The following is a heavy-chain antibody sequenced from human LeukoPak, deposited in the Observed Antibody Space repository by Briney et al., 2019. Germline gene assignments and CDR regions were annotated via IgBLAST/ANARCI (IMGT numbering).Heavy chain of an antibody. Sequence: SETLSLTCTVSGGSISNGGYYWSWIRQPPGKGLEWIGSIYYNPSLKSRVTISVDTSKNQFSLKLSSVTAADTAVYYCARRPGPLDYWGQGTLVTVSS. D-gene: IGHD1-14*01. CDR1: GGSISNGGYY. J-gene: IGHJ4*02. CDR3: ARRPGPLDY. CDR2: IY. V-gene: IGHV4-39*01.